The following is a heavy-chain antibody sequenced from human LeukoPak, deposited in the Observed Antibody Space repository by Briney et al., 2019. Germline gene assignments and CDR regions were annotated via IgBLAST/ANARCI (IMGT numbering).Heavy chain of an antibody. Sequence: GGSLRLSCAASGFTFSSYSMNWVRQAPGKGLEWVAFIRYDGSNKYYADSVKGRFTISRDNSKNTLYLQMNSLRAEDTAVYYCAKDGGATTGTGPLDYWGQGTLVTVSS. CDR3: AKDGGATTGTGPLDY. V-gene: IGHV3-30*02. CDR2: IRYDGSNK. D-gene: IGHD1-26*01. CDR1: GFTFSSYS. J-gene: IGHJ4*02.